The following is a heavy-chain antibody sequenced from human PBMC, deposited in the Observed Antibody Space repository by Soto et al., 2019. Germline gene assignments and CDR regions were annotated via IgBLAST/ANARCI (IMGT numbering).Heavy chain of an antibody. D-gene: IGHD6-13*01. CDR3: ARWAVAAAGTGGFDP. V-gene: IGHV3-30*03. Sequence: FLRLSCAASGFTISRYGMHRVRQAPGKGLEWVAVISYDGSNKYYADSVKGRFTISRDNSKNTLYLQMNSLRAEDTAVYYCARWAVAAAGTGGFDPWGQGTLVTVSS. CDR1: GFTISRYG. CDR2: ISYDGSNK. J-gene: IGHJ5*02.